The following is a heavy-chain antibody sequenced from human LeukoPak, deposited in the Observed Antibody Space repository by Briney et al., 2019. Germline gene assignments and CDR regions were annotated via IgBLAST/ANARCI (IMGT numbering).Heavy chain of an antibody. CDR2: IYYAGST. D-gene: IGHD3-10*01. J-gene: IGHJ6*03. Sequence: SETLSLTCNVSGDSISSSSYYWSWIRVPPGKGLEWIGSIYYAGSTYYNPSLKSRVTLSVDTSTNHFSLNIKSVTAADTAMYYCARDRDGIALIRDRRYYYMDVWGKGTTVTVSS. CDR1: GDSISSSSYY. CDR3: ARDRDGIALIRDRRYYYMDV. V-gene: IGHV4-39*02.